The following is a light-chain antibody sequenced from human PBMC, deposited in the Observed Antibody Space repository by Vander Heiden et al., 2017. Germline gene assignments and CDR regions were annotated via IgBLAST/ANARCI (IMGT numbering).Light chain of an antibody. CDR1: QSVLYSSNNNNY. Sequence: DSVMALTPASLALYLAPRANINCNSSQSVLYSSNNNNYLAWYQQKPEQPPQLLICWASTRQSRVHDRCSGSGSTDYCPLTISILHADDVAFYYCQQYYIAPHTFGRGTRVEIK. V-gene: IGKV4-1*01. CDR3: QQYYIAPHT. CDR2: WAS. J-gene: IGKJ4*02.